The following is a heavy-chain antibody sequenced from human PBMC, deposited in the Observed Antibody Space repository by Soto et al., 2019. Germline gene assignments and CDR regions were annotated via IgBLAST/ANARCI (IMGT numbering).Heavy chain of an antibody. CDR1: GYSFTSLD. V-gene: IGHV1-8*01. CDR2: MQPSSGRT. CDR3: ARGVTAGVDY. Sequence: GASVKVSCKASGYSFTSLDINWVRQTTGQGLEWMGWMQPSSGRTGYAQKFQGRVTMTRDTSINTAYMELSSLTSDDTAFCYCARGVTAGVDYWGQGTLVTVS. D-gene: IGHD1-26*01. J-gene: IGHJ4*02.